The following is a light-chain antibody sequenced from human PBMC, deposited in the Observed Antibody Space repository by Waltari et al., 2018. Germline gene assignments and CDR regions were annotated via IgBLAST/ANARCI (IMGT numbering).Light chain of an antibody. CDR2: STS. CDR3: LLYYGGAGV. CDR1: TGTVTSVYY. J-gene: IGLJ3*02. V-gene: IGLV7-43*01. Sequence: QTVVTQEPSLTVSPGGTVTLTCASSTGTVTSVYYPNWVQQKPGQAPRALIYSTSNKYPCTPDRFSGSLPGGKAALTLSGVQPEDEAEYYCLLYYGGAGVFGGGTKLTVL.